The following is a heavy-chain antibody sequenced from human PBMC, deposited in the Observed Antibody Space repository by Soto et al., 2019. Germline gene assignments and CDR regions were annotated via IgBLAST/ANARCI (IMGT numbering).Heavy chain of an antibody. J-gene: IGHJ5*02. D-gene: IGHD3-16*02. CDR2: INPNSGGT. V-gene: IGHV1-2*02. Sequence: ASVKVSCKASGYTFTGYYMHWVRQAPGQGLEWMGWINPNSGGTNYAQKFQGRVTMTRDTSISTAYMELSRLRSDDTAAYYCARVPTFKVWEISLGPCGQGTRVTVSS. CDR3: ARVPTFKVWEISLGP. CDR1: GYTFTGYY.